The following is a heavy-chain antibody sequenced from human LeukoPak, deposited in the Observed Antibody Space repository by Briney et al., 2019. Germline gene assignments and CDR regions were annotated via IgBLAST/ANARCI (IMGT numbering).Heavy chain of an antibody. CDR3: ARDRRGSFHTFDL. Sequence: KSSETLSLTCSVSGASINGYFWNWVRQTPEKRLDWIGYVSHTGATTSNPTLKSRVSITIDTSKSQISLTMTSVTAADSALYYCARDRRGSFHTFDLWGPGTIVSVS. CDR1: GASINGYF. CDR2: VSHTGAT. V-gene: IGHV4-59*01. J-gene: IGHJ3*01. D-gene: IGHD1-26*01.